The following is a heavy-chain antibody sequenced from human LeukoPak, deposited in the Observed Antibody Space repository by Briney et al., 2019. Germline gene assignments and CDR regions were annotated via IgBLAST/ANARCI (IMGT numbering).Heavy chain of an antibody. CDR3: ARDTVPFYYYYYMDV. V-gene: IGHV3-30*01. Sequence: PGGSLRLSCAASGFTFSSYAMHWVRQAPGKGLEWVADISYDGSNKYYADSVKGRFTISRDNSKNTLYLQMNSLRAEDTAVYYCARDTVPFYYYYYMDVWGKGTTVTVSS. CDR2: ISYDGSNK. CDR1: GFTFSSYA. J-gene: IGHJ6*03. D-gene: IGHD6-6*01.